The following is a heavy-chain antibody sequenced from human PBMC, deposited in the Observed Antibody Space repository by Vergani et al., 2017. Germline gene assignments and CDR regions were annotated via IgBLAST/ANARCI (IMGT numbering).Heavy chain of an antibody. Sequence: EVQLVESGGGLVKPGGSLRLSCAASGFTFSSYSMNWVRQAPGKGLEWVSSISSSSSYIYYADSVKGRFTISRDNAKNSLYLQMNSLRADDTAVYYCARGGASWYYFDYWGQGTLVTVSS. V-gene: IGHV3-21*01. CDR2: ISSSSSYI. J-gene: IGHJ4*02. D-gene: IGHD6-13*01. CDR3: ARGGASWYYFDY. CDR1: GFTFSSYS.